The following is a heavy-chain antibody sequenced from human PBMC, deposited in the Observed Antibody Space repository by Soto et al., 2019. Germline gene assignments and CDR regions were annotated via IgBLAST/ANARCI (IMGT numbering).Heavy chain of an antibody. CDR1: GYSFTSYW. J-gene: IGHJ6*02. CDR2: IDPSDSYT. V-gene: IGHV5-10-1*01. CDR3: AGGGVRGVITRTRDYYGMDV. Sequence: GVSLKISCKGSGYSFTSYWISWVRQMPGKGLEWMGRIDPSDSYTNYSPSFQGHVTISADKSISTAYLQWSSRKALDTAMYYCAGGGVRGVITRTRDYYGMDVWDQGTSVTVSS. D-gene: IGHD3-10*01.